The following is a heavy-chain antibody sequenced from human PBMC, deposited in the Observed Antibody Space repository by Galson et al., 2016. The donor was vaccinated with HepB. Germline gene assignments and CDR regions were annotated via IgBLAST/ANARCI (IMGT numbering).Heavy chain of an antibody. CDR2: IWFDGRTQ. CDR3: TLATRYDAFDI. CDR1: GFTLTSYG. D-gene: IGHD6-6*01. J-gene: IGHJ3*02. V-gene: IGHV3-33*01. Sequence: SLRLSCAASGFTLTSYGMHWVRQAPGKGLEWVAVIWFDGRTQYYADSVRGRFNISRENSKNTLYLQMNSLRAEDTAVYYCTLATRYDAFDIWGQGTLVTVSA.